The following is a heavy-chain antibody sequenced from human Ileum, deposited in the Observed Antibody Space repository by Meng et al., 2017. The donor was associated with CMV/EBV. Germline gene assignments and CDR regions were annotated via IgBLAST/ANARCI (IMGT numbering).Heavy chain of an antibody. CDR2: ITSSSSHV. D-gene: IGHD3-22*01. CDR3: ARDFYDSSGYYYGAFDI. V-gene: IGHV3-21*01. CDR1: LTFNTYS. J-gene: IGHJ3*02. Sequence: LTFNTYSMNWVRQAPGKGLEWVSSITSSSSHVYYTDSVKGRFTISRDNAKNSLFLQMNSLRAEDTAVYYCARDFYDSSGYYYGAFDIWGQGTMVTVSS.